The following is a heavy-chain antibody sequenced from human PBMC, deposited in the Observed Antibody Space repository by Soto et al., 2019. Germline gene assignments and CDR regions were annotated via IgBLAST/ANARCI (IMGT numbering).Heavy chain of an antibody. J-gene: IGHJ6*02. V-gene: IGHV1-69*13. Sequence: SVKVSCKASGGTFSSYSINWVRQAPGQGLEWMGRLIPVFGTTDYAQRFQGRVTFTADESTSTASMEVTNLTSEDTAVYYCARAVVLTFTRYYDMDVWGQGTTVTVSS. CDR1: GGTFSSYS. CDR2: LIPVFGTT. D-gene: IGHD3-22*01. CDR3: ARAVVLTFTRYYDMDV.